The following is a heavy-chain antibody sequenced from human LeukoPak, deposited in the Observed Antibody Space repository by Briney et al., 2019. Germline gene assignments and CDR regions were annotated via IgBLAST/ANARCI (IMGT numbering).Heavy chain of an antibody. CDR3: ARVSGYYDILTGYYNYYYSMDV. CDR2: IIPILGIA. Sequence: ASVKLSCKAAGGSFSSYAISWVRQAPGQGLEWRGRIIPILGIANYAQKFQGRVTITADKSTSTAYMELSSLRSEDTAVYYCARVSGYYDILTGYYNYYYSMDVWGEGATVTVSS. D-gene: IGHD3-9*01. J-gene: IGHJ6*04. V-gene: IGHV1-69*04. CDR1: GGSFSSYA.